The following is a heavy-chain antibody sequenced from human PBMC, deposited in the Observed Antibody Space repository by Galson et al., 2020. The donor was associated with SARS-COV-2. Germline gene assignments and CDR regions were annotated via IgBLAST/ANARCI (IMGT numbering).Heavy chain of an antibody. Sequence: SVKVSCKASGFTFTSSAVQWVRQARGQRLEWIGWIVVGSGNTNYAQKFQERVTITRDMSTSTAYMELSSLRSEDTAVYYCAAITWELLDAFDIWGQGTMVTVSS. J-gene: IGHJ3*02. D-gene: IGHD1-26*01. V-gene: IGHV1-58*01. CDR2: IVVGSGNT. CDR1: GFTFTSSA. CDR3: AAITWELLDAFDI.